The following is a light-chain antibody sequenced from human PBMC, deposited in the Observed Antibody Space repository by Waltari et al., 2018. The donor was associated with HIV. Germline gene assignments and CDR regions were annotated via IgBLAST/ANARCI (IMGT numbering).Light chain of an antibody. V-gene: IGKV4-1*01. J-gene: IGKJ3*01. CDR3: QQYYNTPFT. CDR1: QSVSRNH. Sequence: EIVLTQSPGTLSLSPGERATLSCRASQSVSRNHLAWYQQKPGQPPKLLIYWASTRESGVPDRFSGSGSGTDFTLTISSLQAEDVAVYYCQQYYNTPFTFGPGTKVDI. CDR2: WAS.